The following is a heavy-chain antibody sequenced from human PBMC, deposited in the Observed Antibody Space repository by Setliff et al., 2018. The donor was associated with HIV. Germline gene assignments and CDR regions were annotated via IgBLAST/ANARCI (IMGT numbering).Heavy chain of an antibody. CDR2: IIPIVVKT. CDR3: AREPDYGIRDAFDI. D-gene: IGHD4-17*01. Sequence: GASVKVSCKASGGTFSSHAINWVRQAPGQGLEWMGGIIPIVVKTNYAQKFQGRVAITADKSTITAYMELSSLRSEDTAVYYCAREPDYGIRDAFDIWGQGTMVTVSS. V-gene: IGHV1-69*10. CDR1: GGTFSSHA. J-gene: IGHJ3*02.